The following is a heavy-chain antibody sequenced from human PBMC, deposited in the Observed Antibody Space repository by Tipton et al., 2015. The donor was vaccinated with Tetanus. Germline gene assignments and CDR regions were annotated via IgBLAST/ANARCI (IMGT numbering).Heavy chain of an antibody. Sequence: SLRLSCAASGFTFSDYNMNWVRQTPGKGLEWVSTITDSATYIYYADSVRGRFTVSRDNAKRSLFLQMDSLRAEDTAVYYCARGMSFDPWGQGTLVTVSS. J-gene: IGHJ5*02. CDR1: GFTFSDYN. CDR3: ARGMSFDP. CDR2: ITDSATYI. V-gene: IGHV3-21*01.